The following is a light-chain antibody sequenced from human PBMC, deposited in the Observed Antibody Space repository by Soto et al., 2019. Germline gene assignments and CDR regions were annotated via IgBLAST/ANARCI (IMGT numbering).Light chain of an antibody. CDR1: TSNIAGNT. CDR2: IDD. V-gene: IGLV1-44*01. J-gene: IGLJ7*01. Sequence: QSVLAQPPSLSGTPGQRVTISCSGSTSNIAGNTVHWYQHLPGTAPKLLIYIDDQRPSGVPDRFSGSKSGTSASLAISGLQSEDEADYYCATWDDSLNAAVFGGGTQLTVL. CDR3: ATWDDSLNAAV.